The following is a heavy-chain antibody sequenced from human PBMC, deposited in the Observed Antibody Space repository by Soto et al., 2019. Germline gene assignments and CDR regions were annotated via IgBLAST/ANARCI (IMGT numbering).Heavy chain of an antibody. D-gene: IGHD2-15*01. CDR3: ARDWDCSGGSCYGDAFDI. V-gene: IGHV3-11*01. CDR2: ISSSGSTI. J-gene: IGHJ3*02. CDR1: GFTFSDYY. Sequence: PGGSLRLSCAASGFTFSDYYMSWIRQAPGKGLEWVSYISSSGSTIYYADSVKGRFTISRDNAKNSLYLQMNSLRAEDTAVYYCARDWDCSGGSCYGDAFDIWGQGTMVTVSS.